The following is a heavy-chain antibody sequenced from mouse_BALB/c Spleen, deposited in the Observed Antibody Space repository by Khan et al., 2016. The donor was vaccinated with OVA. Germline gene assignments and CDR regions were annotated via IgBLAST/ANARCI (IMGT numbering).Heavy chain of an antibody. Sequence: EVQLQESGADFVKPGASVKLSCTASGSNIKDTYMHWINQRPQQGLVWIGRIDPANGDVRYDPKFQDKATIAADASSNTAYLQLSSLTSDDTAVYYCIRGAYSGLFAYWAKGLWSLSLQ. D-gene: IGHD2-10*01. J-gene: IGHJ3*01. V-gene: IGHV14-3*02. CDR2: IDPANGDV. CDR1: GSNIKDTY. CDR3: IRGAYSGLFAY.